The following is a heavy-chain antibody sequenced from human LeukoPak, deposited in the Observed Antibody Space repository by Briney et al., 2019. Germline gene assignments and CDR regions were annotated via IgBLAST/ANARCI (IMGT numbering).Heavy chain of an antibody. CDR2: IYHSGST. CDR3: ARGGQSSSWRDWFDP. V-gene: IGHV4-38-2*01. Sequence: SETLSLTCAVSGYSISSGYYWGWIRQPPGKGLEWIGSIYHSGSTHYNPSLKSRVTISVDTSKNQFSLKLSSVTAADTAVYYCARGGQSSSWRDWFDPWGQGTLVTVSS. CDR1: GYSISSGYY. J-gene: IGHJ5*02. D-gene: IGHD6-13*01.